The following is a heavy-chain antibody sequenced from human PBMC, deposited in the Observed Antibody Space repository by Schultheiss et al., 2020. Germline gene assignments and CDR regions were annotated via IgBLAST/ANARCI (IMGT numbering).Heavy chain of an antibody. V-gene: IGHV1-69*06. Sequence: YVKVSCKASGGTFSSYAISWVRQAPGQGLEWMGGIIPIFGTANYAQKFQGRVTITADKSTSTAYMELSSLRSEDTAVYYCARRGDFWSGTDDAFDIWGQGTMVTGSS. CDR3: ARRGDFWSGTDDAFDI. CDR1: GGTFSSYA. J-gene: IGHJ3*02. CDR2: IIPIFGTA. D-gene: IGHD3-3*01.